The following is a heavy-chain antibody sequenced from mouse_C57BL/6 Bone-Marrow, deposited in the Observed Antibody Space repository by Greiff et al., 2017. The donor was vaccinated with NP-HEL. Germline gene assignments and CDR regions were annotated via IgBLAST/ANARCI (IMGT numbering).Heavy chain of an antibody. CDR2: ISSGGSYT. D-gene: IGHD6-1*01. J-gene: IGHJ3*01. CDR3: ARLSAWSWFAY. Sequence: EVKLMESGGDLVKPGGSLKLSCAASGFTFSSYGMSWVRQTPDKRLEWVATISSGGSYTYYPDSVKGRFTISRDNAKNTLYLQMSSLKSEDTAMYYCARLSAWSWFAYWGQGTLVTVSA. CDR1: GFTFSSYG. V-gene: IGHV5-6*01.